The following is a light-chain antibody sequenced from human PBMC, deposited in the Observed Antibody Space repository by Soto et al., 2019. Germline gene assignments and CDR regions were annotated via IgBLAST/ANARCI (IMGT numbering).Light chain of an antibody. V-gene: IGLV1-44*01. J-gene: IGLJ2*01. CDR2: YNN. CDR3: AAWDDSLNGPV. Sequence: QSVLTQPPSASGTPGQRVTISCSGSNSNVGSNTVHWYQHLPGTAPKLLIYYNNQRPSGVPDRFSGSRSGTSASLAIVGLRSEDEAVYYCAAWDDSLNGPVFGGGTKLTVL. CDR1: NSNVGSNT.